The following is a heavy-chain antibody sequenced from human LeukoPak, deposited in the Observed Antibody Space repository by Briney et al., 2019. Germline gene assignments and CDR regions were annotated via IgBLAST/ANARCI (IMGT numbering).Heavy chain of an antibody. CDR1: GGSFSGYY. D-gene: IGHD6-19*01. CDR2: INHSGST. CDR3: ARAAIAVAGAYYYYYMDV. Sequence: KPSETLSLTCAVYGGSFSGYYWSWIRQPPGKGLEWIGEINHSGSTNYNPSLKSRVTISVDTSKNQFSLKLSSVTAADTAVYYCARAAIAVAGAYYYYYMDVWGKGTTVTVSS. V-gene: IGHV4-34*01. J-gene: IGHJ6*03.